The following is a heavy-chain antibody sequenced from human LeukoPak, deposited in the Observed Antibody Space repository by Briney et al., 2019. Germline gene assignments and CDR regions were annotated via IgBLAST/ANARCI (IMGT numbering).Heavy chain of an antibody. J-gene: IGHJ6*03. CDR1: GGSFSGYY. Sequence: SETLSLTCAVYGGSFSGYYWSWIRQPPGKGLEWIGEINHSGSTNYNPSLKSRVTISVDTSKNQFSLKLSSVTAADTAVYYCAREGRFTMIVPKGPYYMDVWGKGTTVTISS. D-gene: IGHD3-22*01. CDR3: AREGRFTMIVPKGPYYMDV. CDR2: INHSGST. V-gene: IGHV4-34*01.